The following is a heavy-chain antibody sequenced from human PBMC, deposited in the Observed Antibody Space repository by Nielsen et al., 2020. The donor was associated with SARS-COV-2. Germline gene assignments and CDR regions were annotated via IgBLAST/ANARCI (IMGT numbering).Heavy chain of an antibody. D-gene: IGHD6-13*01. V-gene: IGHV1-46*01. CDR3: ARDQVGYDVAY. J-gene: IGHJ4*02. Sequence: ASVKVSCKASGYTFTSYYMHWVRQAPGQGLERMGIINPSGGSTSYAQKFQGRVTMTRDTSTSTVYMELSSLRSEDTAVYYCARDQVGYDVAYWGQGTLVTVSS. CDR1: GYTFTSYY. CDR2: INPSGGST.